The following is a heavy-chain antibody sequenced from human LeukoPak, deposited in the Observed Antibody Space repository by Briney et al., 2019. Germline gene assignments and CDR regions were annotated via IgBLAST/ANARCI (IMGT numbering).Heavy chain of an antibody. V-gene: IGHV4-34*01. CDR3: ARCTMVRGVSDY. D-gene: IGHD3-10*01. CDR1: GGSLSGYY. J-gene: IGHJ4*02. CDR2: INHSGST. Sequence: SETLSLTCAVYGGSLSGYYWSWIRQPPGKGLEWIGEINHSGSTNYNPSLKSRVTISVDTSKNQFSLKLSSVTAADTAVYYCARCTMVRGVSDYWGQGTLVTVSS.